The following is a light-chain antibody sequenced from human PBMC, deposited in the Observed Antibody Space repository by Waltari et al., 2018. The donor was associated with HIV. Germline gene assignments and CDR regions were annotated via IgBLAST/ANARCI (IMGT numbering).Light chain of an antibody. J-gene: IGLJ3*02. CDR3: CSYAGSYTWV. Sequence: QSALPQPRSVSGSPGQSVTMSCTGTNSDVGAYNYVSWYQQYPGKPPRLIVHDVTQRPSGVPDRFSGAKSGNTASLTISGLQAEDEADYYCCSYAGSYTWVFGEGTKLTVL. CDR1: NSDVGAYNY. V-gene: IGLV2-11*01. CDR2: DVT.